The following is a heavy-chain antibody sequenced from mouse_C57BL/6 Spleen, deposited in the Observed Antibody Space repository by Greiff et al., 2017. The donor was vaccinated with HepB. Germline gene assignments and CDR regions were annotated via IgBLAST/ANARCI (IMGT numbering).Heavy chain of an antibody. CDR3: ARFTTVVAFDY. CDR1: GYTFTSYW. J-gene: IGHJ2*01. Sequence: VQLQQSGAELVMPGASVKLSCKASGYTFTSYWMHWVKQRPGQGLEWIGEIDPSDSYTNYNQKFKGKSTLTVDKSSSTAYMQLSSLTSEDSAVYYCARFTTVVAFDYWGQGTTLTVSS. CDR2: IDPSDSYT. D-gene: IGHD1-1*01. V-gene: IGHV1-69*01.